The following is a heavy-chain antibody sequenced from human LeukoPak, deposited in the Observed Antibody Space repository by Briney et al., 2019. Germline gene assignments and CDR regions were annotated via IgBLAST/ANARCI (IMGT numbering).Heavy chain of an antibody. V-gene: IGHV1-3*01. Sequence: ASVKVSCKASGYTFTSYAMHWVRQATGQRLEWMGWINAGNGNTKYSQKFQGRVTITRDTSASTAYMELSSLRSEDTAVYYCARDRGSGSYIVFDPWGQGTLVTVSS. CDR2: INAGNGNT. CDR1: GYTFTSYA. CDR3: ARDRGSGSYIVFDP. D-gene: IGHD3-10*01. J-gene: IGHJ5*02.